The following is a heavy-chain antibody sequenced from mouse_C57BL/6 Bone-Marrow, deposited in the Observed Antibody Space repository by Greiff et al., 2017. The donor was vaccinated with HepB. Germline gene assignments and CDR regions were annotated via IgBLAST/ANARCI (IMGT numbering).Heavy chain of an antibody. Sequence: EVKVVESGGGLVKPGGSLKLSCAASGFTFSSYAMSWVRQTPEKRLEWVATISDGGSYTYYPDNVKGRFTISRDNAKNNLYLQMGHLKSEDTAMYYCARDPSYYGSSLYAMDYWGQGTSVTVSS. J-gene: IGHJ4*01. CDR1: GFTFSSYA. CDR2: ISDGGSYT. D-gene: IGHD1-1*01. V-gene: IGHV5-4*01. CDR3: ARDPSYYGSSLYAMDY.